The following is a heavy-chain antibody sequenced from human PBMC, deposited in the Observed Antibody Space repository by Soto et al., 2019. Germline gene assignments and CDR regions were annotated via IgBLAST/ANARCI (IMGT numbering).Heavy chain of an antibody. Sequence: QVQLVQSGAEVKKPGASVKVSCKASGYTFTSYGISWVRQAPGQGLEWMGWISAYNGNTNYAQKLQGRVTMTTDTYTSTAYMERRSLRSDDTAVYYCARDGYYDSSGYRSDFDYWGQGTLVTVSS. CDR3: ARDGYYDSSGYRSDFDY. D-gene: IGHD3-22*01. V-gene: IGHV1-18*01. CDR1: GYTFTSYG. CDR2: ISAYNGNT. J-gene: IGHJ4*02.